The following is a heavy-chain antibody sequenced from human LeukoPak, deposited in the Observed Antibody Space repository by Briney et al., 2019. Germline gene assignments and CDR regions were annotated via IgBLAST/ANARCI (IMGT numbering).Heavy chain of an antibody. J-gene: IGHJ4*02. CDR2: IYYSGST. V-gene: IGHV4-59*08. CDR3: ASRRVGAFDY. Sequence: PSETLSLTCTVSGGSISSYYWNRIRQPPGKGLEWIGYIYYSGSTNYNPSLKSRVTISIDTSKNEFSLKLSSVTAADTAIYYCASRRVGAFDYWGQGTLVTVSS. CDR1: GGSISSYY. D-gene: IGHD1-26*01.